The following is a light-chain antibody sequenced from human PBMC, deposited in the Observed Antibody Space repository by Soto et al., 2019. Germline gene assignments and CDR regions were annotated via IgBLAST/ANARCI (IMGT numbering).Light chain of an antibody. CDR1: SSNIGNNA. V-gene: IGLV1-36*01. J-gene: IGLJ1*01. CDR3: AEWDDSLNGRYV. Sequence: QSVLTQPPSVSEAPRQRVTISCSGSSSNIGNNAVNWYQQLPGKAPKLLIYYDDLLPSGVSDRFSGSKSGTSASLAISGLQSEDEADYYCAEWDDSLNGRYVFGTGTKLTVL. CDR2: YDD.